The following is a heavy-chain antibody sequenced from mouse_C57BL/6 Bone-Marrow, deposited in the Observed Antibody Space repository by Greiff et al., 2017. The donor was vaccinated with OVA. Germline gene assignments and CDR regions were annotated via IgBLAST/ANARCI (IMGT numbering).Heavy chain of an antibody. CDR3: TRSIYYGYFDY. CDR1: GYTFTDYE. CDR2: IDPETGGT. Sequence: VQLQQSGAELVRPGASVTLSCKASGYTFTDYEMHWVKQTPVHGLEWIGAIDPETGGTAYNQKFKGKAILTADKSSSTAYMERRSLTSEDSAVYYCTRSIYYGYFDYWGQGTTLTVSS. D-gene: IGHD2-1*01. V-gene: IGHV1-15*01. J-gene: IGHJ2*01.